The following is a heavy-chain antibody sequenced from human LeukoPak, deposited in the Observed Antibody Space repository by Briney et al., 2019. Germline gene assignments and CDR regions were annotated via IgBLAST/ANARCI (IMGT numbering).Heavy chain of an antibody. D-gene: IGHD3-3*01. CDR3: ARYYGSQFDY. CDR1: GGSISSFY. J-gene: IGHJ4*02. V-gene: IGHV4-59*01. Sequence: PSETLSLTCSVSGGSISSFYWSWIRQPPGKGLEWIGCIYYSGSTNYNPSLKSRVTISVDTSKNQFSLKLSSVTAADTAVYYCARYYGSQFDYWGQGTLVTVSS. CDR2: IYYSGST.